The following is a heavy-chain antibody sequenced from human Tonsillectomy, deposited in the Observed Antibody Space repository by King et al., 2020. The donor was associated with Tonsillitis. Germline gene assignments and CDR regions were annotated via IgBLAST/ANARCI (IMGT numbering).Heavy chain of an antibody. CDR1: GSISGYY. CDR2: IYYSGST. V-gene: IGHV4-59*08. CDR3: AKRKTLGYSYGYRAEYYFDY. J-gene: IGHJ4*02. D-gene: IGHD5-18*01. Sequence: GSISGYYWSWIRQPPGKGLEWIGYIYYSGSTNYNPSLKSRVTISVDTSKNQFSLKLSSVTAADTAVYYCAKRKTLGYSYGYRAEYYFDYWGQGTLVTVSS.